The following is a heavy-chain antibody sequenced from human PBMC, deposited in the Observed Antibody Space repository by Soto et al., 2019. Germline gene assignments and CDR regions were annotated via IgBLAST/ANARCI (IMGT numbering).Heavy chain of an antibody. CDR1: GDSVSNDNYY. Sequence: QVQLQESGPGLVKPSETLSLTCAVSGDSVSNDNYYWSWSRQPPGKGLEWIGYIYYSGTTNYNSYLKSRLSLSVDMSKNQCSLKLASVTAADTAVYFCARSQRGRTAFTFDYWGQGALVTVSS. CDR3: ARSQRGRTAFTFDY. CDR2: IYYSGTT. D-gene: IGHD3-16*01. V-gene: IGHV4-61*01. J-gene: IGHJ4*02.